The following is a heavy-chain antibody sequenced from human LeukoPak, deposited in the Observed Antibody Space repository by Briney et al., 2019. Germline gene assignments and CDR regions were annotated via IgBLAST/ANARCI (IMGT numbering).Heavy chain of an antibody. CDR1: GFTFSSYA. J-gene: IGHJ6*03. V-gene: IGHV3-23*01. D-gene: IGHD3-9*01. CDR2: ISGSGGST. Sequence: GGSLRLSCAASGFTFSSYAMSWVRQAPGKGLEWVSAISGSGGSTYYADSVKGRFTISRDNSKNTLYLQMNSLRAEDTAVYYCAKDSSYYDILTGINYYYYMDVWGKGTTVTVSS. CDR3: AKDSSYYDILTGINYYYYMDV.